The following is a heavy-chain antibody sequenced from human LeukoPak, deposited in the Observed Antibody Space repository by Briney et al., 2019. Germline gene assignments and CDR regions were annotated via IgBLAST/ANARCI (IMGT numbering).Heavy chain of an antibody. D-gene: IGHD6-19*01. CDR3: ARRAVAGTRHFDY. CDR2: SNDSGGT. V-gene: IGHV4-34*01. CDR1: GGTFSGYY. J-gene: IGHJ4*02. Sequence: SETLSLTCAVYGGTFSGYYWSWIRQPPGKRLEWVGESNDSGGTNYNPSLKSRVTISADKSKNQVSLKLTSVTAADTAVYYCARRAVAGTRHFDYWGQGTLVTVSS.